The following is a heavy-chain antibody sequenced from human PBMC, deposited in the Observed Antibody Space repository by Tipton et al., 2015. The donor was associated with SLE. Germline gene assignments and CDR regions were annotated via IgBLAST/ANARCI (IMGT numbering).Heavy chain of an antibody. CDR3: AREPVEGLRLRGDAFDI. V-gene: IGHV4-39*07. Sequence: PGLVKPSETLSLTCTVSGGSISRSSDYWGWIRQPPGKGLEWIGSINYSGSTYYNPSLKSRVTISVDTSKNQFSLKLSSVTAADTAVYYRAREPVEGLRLRGDAFDIWGQGTMVTVSS. CDR2: INYSGST. J-gene: IGHJ3*02. CDR1: GGSISRSSDY. D-gene: IGHD5-12*01.